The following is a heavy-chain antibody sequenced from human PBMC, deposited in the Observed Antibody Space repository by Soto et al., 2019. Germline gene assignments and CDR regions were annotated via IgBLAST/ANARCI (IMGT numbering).Heavy chain of an antibody. CDR1: GFSLSSSGVA. CDR2: IYWDDDK. Sequence: QITLKESGPTLMKPTQSLTLTCTFSGFSLSSSGVAVGWIRQPPGKALEWLGLIYWDDDKRYSASLKTRLTITQDASKNQVVLTMTNMGPVDTATYYCAHSVALGRCGPWGQGTLVTVSS. J-gene: IGHJ5*02. CDR3: AHSVALGRCGP. V-gene: IGHV2-5*02. D-gene: IGHD3-16*01.